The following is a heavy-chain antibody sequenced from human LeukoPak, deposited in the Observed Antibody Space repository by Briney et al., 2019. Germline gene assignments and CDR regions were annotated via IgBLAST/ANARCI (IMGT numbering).Heavy chain of an antibody. CDR3: AMNLAAAGFDY. CDR2: IHHSGSTHHSGSS. Sequence: SETLSLTCTVSGLSISSGYYWGWIRQPPGKGLEWIGSIHHSGSTHHSGSSYYNPSLESRVTVSVDTSKNQFSLRLSSVTAADTAVYYCAMNLAAAGFDYWGQGILVTVSS. D-gene: IGHD6-13*01. V-gene: IGHV4-38-2*02. CDR1: GLSISSGYY. J-gene: IGHJ4*02.